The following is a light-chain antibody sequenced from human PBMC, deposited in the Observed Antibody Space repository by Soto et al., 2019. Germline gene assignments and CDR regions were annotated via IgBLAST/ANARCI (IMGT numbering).Light chain of an antibody. CDR2: DNK. J-gene: IGLJ2*01. Sequence: QSVLTQPPSVSAAPGQKVTISCSGTSSNIGDNYVSWYQQVPGTAPKLLIYDNKKRPSGIPDRFSASKSATSATLDIAALQTGDEADYYCGARDSSLMGVVFGGGTKLTVL. CDR1: SSNIGDNY. CDR3: GARDSSLMGVV. V-gene: IGLV1-51*01.